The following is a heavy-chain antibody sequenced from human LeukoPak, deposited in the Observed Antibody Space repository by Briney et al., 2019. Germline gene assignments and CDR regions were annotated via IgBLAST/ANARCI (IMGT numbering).Heavy chain of an antibody. CDR3: ARDRSYYDILTGYSGYYMDV. CDR1: GFTFSSYS. J-gene: IGHJ6*03. D-gene: IGHD3-9*01. V-gene: IGHV3-21*01. Sequence: GGSLRLSCAASGFTFSSYSMNWVRQARGKGLEWVSSISSSSSYIYYADSVKGRFTISRDNAKNSLYLQMTSLRAEDTAVYYCARDRSYYDILTGYSGYYMDVWGKGTTVTVSS. CDR2: ISSSSSYI.